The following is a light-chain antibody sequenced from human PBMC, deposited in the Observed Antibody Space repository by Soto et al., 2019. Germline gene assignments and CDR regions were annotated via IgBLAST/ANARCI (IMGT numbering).Light chain of an antibody. CDR3: SSYAGGNEVI. J-gene: IGLJ2*01. CDR2: EVT. V-gene: IGLV2-8*01. CDR1: SSDVGGYNF. Sequence: QSVLTQPPSASGSPGQSVTISCTGTSSDVGGYNFVSWYQQHPGKAPKLMIYEVTKRPSGVPDRFSGSKSGNTASLTVSGLQAEDEADYYCSSYAGGNEVIFGGGTKVTV.